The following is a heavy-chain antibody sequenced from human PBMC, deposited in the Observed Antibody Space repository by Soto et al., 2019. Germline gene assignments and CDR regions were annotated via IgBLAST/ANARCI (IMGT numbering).Heavy chain of an antibody. D-gene: IGHD3-10*01. CDR3: ACDSVNYNGVSTYGIDV. V-gene: IGHV3-30-3*01. J-gene: IGHJ6*02. Sequence: QVQLVESGGGVVQPGRSLRLSCAASGLTLSSFAMHWVRQAPGKGLEWVAVIGYGGSNEDYADSVKGRFTISRDNSKNKLYLKLNLLRHEDTDEYYSACDSVNYNGVSTYGIDVWGQGTTVTVSS. CDR2: IGYGGSNE. CDR1: GLTLSSFA.